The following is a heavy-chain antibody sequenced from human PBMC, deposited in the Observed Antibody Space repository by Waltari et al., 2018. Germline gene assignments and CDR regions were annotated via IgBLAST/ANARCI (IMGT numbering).Heavy chain of an antibody. V-gene: IGHV1-69*10. D-gene: IGHD2-15*01. Sequence: QVQLVQSGAEVKKPGSSVKVSCKASGGTFSSYAISWVRPAPGQGLEWMGGIIPILGIANDAQKFQGRVTITADKSTSTAYMELSSLRSEDTAVYYCASSGCSGGSCYSRFWFDYWGQGTLVTVSS. CDR1: GGTFSSYA. CDR3: ASSGCSGGSCYSRFWFDY. J-gene: IGHJ4*02. CDR2: IIPILGIA.